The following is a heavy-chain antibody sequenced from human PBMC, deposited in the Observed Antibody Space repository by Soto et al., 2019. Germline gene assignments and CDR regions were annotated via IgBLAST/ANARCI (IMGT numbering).Heavy chain of an antibody. D-gene: IGHD6-19*01. CDR1: GYTFTTCG. V-gene: IGHV1-18*01. CDR3: ARDPVAGTYFDY. J-gene: IGHJ4*02. Sequence: QVQLVQSGAEVKEPGASVKVSCKASGYTFTTCGISWVRQAPGQGLEWMGWSNAYNGNTNYAQNLQGRVTMTTDTSTSTTYMELRSLRSDDTAVYYCARDPVAGTYFDYWGQGTLVTVSS. CDR2: SNAYNGNT.